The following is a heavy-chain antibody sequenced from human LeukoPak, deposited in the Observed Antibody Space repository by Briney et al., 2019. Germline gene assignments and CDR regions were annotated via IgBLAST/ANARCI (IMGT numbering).Heavy chain of an antibody. V-gene: IGHV3-73*01. CDR1: GRTFSSSW. CDR3: TRPSYDSSVSGVVY. CDR2: IRGKANSYAT. J-gene: IGHJ4*02. Sequence: QPGGSLRLSCAVSGRTFSSSWMDWVRQASGKGLEWVGRIRGKANSYATTDVASVRGRFSISRDDSKNTAYLQMNSLKTEDTAVYYCTRPSYDSSVSGVVYWGQGTLVTVSS. D-gene: IGHD3-22*01.